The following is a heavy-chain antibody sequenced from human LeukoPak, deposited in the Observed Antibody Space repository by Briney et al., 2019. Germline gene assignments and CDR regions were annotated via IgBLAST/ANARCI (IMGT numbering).Heavy chain of an antibody. J-gene: IGHJ4*02. CDR2: INHSGST. Sequence: PSETLSLTCAVYGGSFSGYYWSWIRQPPGKGLEWIGEINHSGSTNYNPSLKSRVTISVDTSKNQFSLKLSSVTAADTAVYYCASRYSSGWLYFDYWGQGTLVTVSS. V-gene: IGHV4-34*01. CDR1: GGSFSGYY. D-gene: IGHD6-19*01. CDR3: ASRYSSGWLYFDY.